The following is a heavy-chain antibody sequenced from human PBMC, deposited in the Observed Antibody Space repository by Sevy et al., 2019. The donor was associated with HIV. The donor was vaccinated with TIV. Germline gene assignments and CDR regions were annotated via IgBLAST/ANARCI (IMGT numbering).Heavy chain of an antibody. Sequence: GESLKISCKGSGYSFTTHWIGWVRQMPGKGLEWMGIIYPSDSATRYTPSFQGQVTISADRSISTAYLQWSSLKASDTAMYYCARPRGGRPTIIDYWGQGTLVTVSS. J-gene: IGHJ4*02. CDR1: GYSFTTHW. D-gene: IGHD3-16*01. CDR3: ARPRGGRPTIIDY. V-gene: IGHV5-51*01. CDR2: IYPSDSAT.